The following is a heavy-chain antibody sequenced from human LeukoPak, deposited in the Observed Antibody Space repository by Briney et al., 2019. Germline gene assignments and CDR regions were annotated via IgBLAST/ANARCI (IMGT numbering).Heavy chain of an antibody. Sequence: ASVKVSCKTSGFTFTGYYMHWVRQAPGQGLEWVGWIHPNSGGTDYAQKFQGRVTMARDTSIRTVYMELSRLRPDDTAVYYCVRVMGRNYIPNPRDAFEIWGQGTVVTVSS. CDR2: IHPNSGGT. J-gene: IGHJ3*02. CDR3: VRVMGRNYIPNPRDAFEI. V-gene: IGHV1-2*02. D-gene: IGHD1-14*01. CDR1: GFTFTGYY.